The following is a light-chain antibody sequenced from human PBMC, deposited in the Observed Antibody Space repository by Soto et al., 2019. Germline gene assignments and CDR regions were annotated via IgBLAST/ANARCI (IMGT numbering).Light chain of an antibody. J-gene: IGLJ2*01. CDR3: HSYTTSTTRV. Sequence: QSALTQPASVSGSPGQSITISCTGTSSDVGAYNYVSWYQHHPGKVPKVMIYGVSNRPSGVSNRFSGSKSGNTASLTISGLQAEDEAAYYCHSYTTSTTRVFGGGTKLTVL. CDR1: SSDVGAYNY. V-gene: IGLV2-14*01. CDR2: GVS.